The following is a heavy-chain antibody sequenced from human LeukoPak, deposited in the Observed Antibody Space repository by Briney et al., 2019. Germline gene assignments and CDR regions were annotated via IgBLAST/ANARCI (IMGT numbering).Heavy chain of an antibody. CDR1: GGTFSSYA. V-gene: IGHV1-69*04. D-gene: IGHD3-22*01. CDR2: IIPILGIA. Sequence: SVKVSCKASGGTFSSYAISWVRQAPGQGLEWMGRIIPILGIANYAQKFQGRVTITADKSTSTAYMELSSLRSEDTAVYYCARASAIGADSSGPHPSNYYYGMDVWGQGTTVTVSS. CDR3: ARASAIGADSSGPHPSNYYYGMDV. J-gene: IGHJ6*02.